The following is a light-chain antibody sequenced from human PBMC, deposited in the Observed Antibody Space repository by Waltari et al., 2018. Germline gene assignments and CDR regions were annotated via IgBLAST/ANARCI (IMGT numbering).Light chain of an antibody. CDR3: QQYSSSSMFS. CDR2: KTC. J-gene: IGKJ2*03. V-gene: IGKV1-5*03. CDR1: QSISTS. Sequence: DIQLTQSPSTLSASVGDRVTITCRASQSISTSLAWFQQKPGNPPKLLIYKTCNLERGVPSRFSGSGSGTEFTLTITSLQPDDFATYYCQQYSSSSMFSFGQGTKLEIK.